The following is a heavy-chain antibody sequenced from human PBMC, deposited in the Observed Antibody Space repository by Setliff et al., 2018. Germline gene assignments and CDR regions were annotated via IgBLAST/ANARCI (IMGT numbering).Heavy chain of an antibody. Sequence: SETLSLTCTVYGGSFSNYYWGWIRQSPGKGLEWIGEINDSGTTNYSPSLKSRVTISLDASTNQFSLKLSSVTAADTAVYYCARDMGQPYYFESWGLGTLVTVSS. D-gene: IGHD1-1*01. CDR2: INDSGTT. CDR3: ARDMGQPYYFES. J-gene: IGHJ4*02. V-gene: IGHV4-34*01. CDR1: GGSFSNYY.